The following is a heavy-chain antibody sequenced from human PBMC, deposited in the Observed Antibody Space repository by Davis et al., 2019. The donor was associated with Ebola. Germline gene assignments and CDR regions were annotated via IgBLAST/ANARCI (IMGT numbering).Heavy chain of an antibody. CDR2: IYYRGTT. CDR1: GGSISSSSHY. V-gene: IGHV4-39*01. D-gene: IGHD3-10*01. J-gene: IGHJ6*02. Sequence: MPSETLSLTCTVTGGSISSSSHYWGWIRQSPGKGLEWIGNIYYRGTTDYNPSLKSRLVISIAMSKSQFSLRLSSVTAADTAVYYCVSIPITMVRGVKEDYHFGMDVWGQGTTVTVSS. CDR3: VSIPITMVRGVKEDYHFGMDV.